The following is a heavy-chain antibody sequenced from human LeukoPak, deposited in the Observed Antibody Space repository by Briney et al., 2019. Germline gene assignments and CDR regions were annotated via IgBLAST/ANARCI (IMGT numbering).Heavy chain of an antibody. D-gene: IGHD3-22*01. J-gene: IGHJ1*01. V-gene: IGHV3-23*01. Sequence: GGSLRLSCAASGFTFSSYGMIWVRQAPGKGLEWVSGISGSGGSTYLADSVKGRFTISRDNSKNTLYLQMNSLRAEDTAVYYCAKLDDYYDSSGYYYEYFQHWGQGTLVTVSS. CDR3: AKLDDYYDSSGYYYEYFQH. CDR1: GFTFSSYG. CDR2: ISGSGGST.